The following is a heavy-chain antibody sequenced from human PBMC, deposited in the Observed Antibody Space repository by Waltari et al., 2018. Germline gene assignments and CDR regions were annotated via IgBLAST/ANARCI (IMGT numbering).Heavy chain of an antibody. V-gene: IGHV4-4*09. CDR2: IYTSGST. CDR1: GGSISSYS. J-gene: IGHJ3*02. D-gene: IGHD3-9*01. CDR3: AREVSSNYDILTGYYRQDAFDI. Sequence: QVQLQESGPGLVKPSETLSLTCPVSGGSISSYSWSWIRPPPGKGLAWIGYIYTSGSTNYNPSLKSRVTISVDTSKNQFSLKLSSVTAADTAVYYCAREVSSNYDILTGYYRQDAFDIWGQGTMVTVSS.